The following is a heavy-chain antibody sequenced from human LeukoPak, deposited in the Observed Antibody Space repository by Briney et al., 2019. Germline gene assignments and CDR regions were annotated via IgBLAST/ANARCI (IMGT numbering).Heavy chain of an antibody. CDR3: ARATKYYSSSWYDWFDP. CDR2: INPNSGGT. Sequence: AAVKVSCKATGYTFTGYYMHWVRQAPVQGLEWMGWINPNSGGTNYAQKFQGRVTMTRDTSISTAYMELSSLRSDDTAVYYCARATKYYSSSWYDWFDPWGQGTLVTVSS. CDR1: GYTFTGYY. J-gene: IGHJ5*02. V-gene: IGHV1-2*02. D-gene: IGHD6-13*01.